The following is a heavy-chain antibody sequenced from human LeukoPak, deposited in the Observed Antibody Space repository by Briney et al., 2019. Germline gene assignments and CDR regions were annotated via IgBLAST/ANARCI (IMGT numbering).Heavy chain of an antibody. V-gene: IGHV3-33*06. CDR3: AKDRSGAYYDFWSGYIDY. Sequence: GGSLRLSCAASGFTFSSYGMHWVRQAPGKGLERVAVIWYDGSNKYYADSVKGRFTISRDNSKNTLYLQMNSLRAEDTAVYYCAKDRSGAYYDFWSGYIDYWGQGTLVTVSS. J-gene: IGHJ4*02. CDR2: IWYDGSNK. D-gene: IGHD3-3*01. CDR1: GFTFSSYG.